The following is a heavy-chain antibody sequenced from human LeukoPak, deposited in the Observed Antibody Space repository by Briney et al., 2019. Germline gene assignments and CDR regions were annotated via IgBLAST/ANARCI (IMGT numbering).Heavy chain of an antibody. Sequence: SETLSLTCAVSGGXISSSNCWSWARQPPGKGLEWIGEIYHSGSTNYNPSLKSRVTISVDKSKNQFSLKLSSVTAADSAVYYCATIAAAGNFQHWGQGTLVTVSS. CDR1: GGXISSSNC. D-gene: IGHD6-13*01. V-gene: IGHV4-4*02. CDR2: IYHSGST. J-gene: IGHJ1*01. CDR3: ATIAAAGNFQH.